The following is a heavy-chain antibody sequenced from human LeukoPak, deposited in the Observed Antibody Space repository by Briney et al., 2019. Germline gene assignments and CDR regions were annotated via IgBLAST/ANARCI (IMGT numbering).Heavy chain of an antibody. CDR2: ISSSSSTI. J-gene: IGHJ4*02. Sequence: GGSLRLSCAAPGFTFSSYSMNWVRQAPGKGLEWVSYISSSSSTIYYADSVKGRFTISRDNAKNSLYLQMNSLRAEDTAVYYCARDAAYYYGSGSYWVDYWGQGTLVTVSS. D-gene: IGHD3-10*01. CDR3: ARDAAYYYGSGSYWVDY. CDR1: GFTFSSYS. V-gene: IGHV3-48*01.